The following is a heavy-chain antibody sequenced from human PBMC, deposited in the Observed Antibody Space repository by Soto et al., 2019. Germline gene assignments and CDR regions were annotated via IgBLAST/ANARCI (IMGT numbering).Heavy chain of an antibody. CDR2: IKSKTDGGTT. CDR1: GFTFSNAW. J-gene: IGHJ6*02. V-gene: IGHV3-15*07. D-gene: IGHD2-15*01. Sequence: GGSLRLSCAASGFTFSNAWMNWVRQAPGKGLEWVGRIKSKTDGGTTDYAAPVKGRFTISRDDSKNTLYLQMNSLKTEDTAVYYCTTGGYCSGGSCYSDYYGMDVWGQGTTVTVSS. CDR3: TTGGYCSGGSCYSDYYGMDV.